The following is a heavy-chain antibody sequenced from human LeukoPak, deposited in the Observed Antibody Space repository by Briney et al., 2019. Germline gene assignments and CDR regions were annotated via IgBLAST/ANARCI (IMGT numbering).Heavy chain of an antibody. V-gene: IGHV3-30*03. CDR1: GFTFSSYG. Sequence: SGESLRLSCAASGFTFSSYGMHWVRQAPGKGLEWVAVISYDGSNKYYADSVKGRFTIPRDNSKNTLYLQMNSLRAEDTAVYYCARSTQWLLTYFDYWGQGTLVTVSS. CDR2: ISYDGSNK. CDR3: ARSTQWLLTYFDY. D-gene: IGHD6-19*01. J-gene: IGHJ4*02.